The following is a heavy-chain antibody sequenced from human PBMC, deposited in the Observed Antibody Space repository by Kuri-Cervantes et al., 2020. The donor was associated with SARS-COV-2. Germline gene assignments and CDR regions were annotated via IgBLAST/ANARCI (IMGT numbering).Heavy chain of an antibody. V-gene: IGHV3-7*01. CDR1: RFTFRNYG. CDR2: IRQDAGDK. Sequence: GESLKISCAASRFTFRNYGMHWVRQAPGKGLEWVANIRQDAGDKNCVDSVRGRFTISRDNAKNSLYLQMNSLGAEDTAVYYCARDHGGALDSWGQGTLVTVSS. CDR3: ARDHGGALDS. J-gene: IGHJ4*02. D-gene: IGHD3-16*01.